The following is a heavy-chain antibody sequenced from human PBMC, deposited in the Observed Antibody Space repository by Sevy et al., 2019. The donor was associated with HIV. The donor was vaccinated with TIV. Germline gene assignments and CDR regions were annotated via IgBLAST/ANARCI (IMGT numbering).Heavy chain of an antibody. D-gene: IGHD3-22*01. CDR3: ARDSYYDTPGYLFGMDV. V-gene: IGHV3-48*02. CDR2: ISSTSTTI. CDR1: GFTFSSFS. J-gene: IGHJ6*02. Sequence: GGSLRLSCAASGFTFSSFSMNWVRQTPGKGLEWISHISSTSTTIDYADSVKGRFTISRDNAKNSLYLQMNSLRDEDTALYYCARDSYYDTPGYLFGMDVSGQGTSVTVS.